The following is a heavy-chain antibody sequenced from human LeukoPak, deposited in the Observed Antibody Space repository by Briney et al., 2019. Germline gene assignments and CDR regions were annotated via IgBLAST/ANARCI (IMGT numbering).Heavy chain of an antibody. V-gene: IGHV4-4*07. CDR2: IYSSGST. J-gene: IGHJ5*02. D-gene: IGHD2/OR15-2a*01. Sequence: SETLSLTCTVSGGSIRSYYWYWIRQPAGKGLDWIGRIYSSGSTDYNPSLKSRVTMSVDTSKNQFSLKLSSVTAADTAVYYCARASLPDCNTSEDRFDPWGQGTLVTVSS. CDR3: ARASLPDCNTSEDRFDP. CDR1: GGSIRSYY.